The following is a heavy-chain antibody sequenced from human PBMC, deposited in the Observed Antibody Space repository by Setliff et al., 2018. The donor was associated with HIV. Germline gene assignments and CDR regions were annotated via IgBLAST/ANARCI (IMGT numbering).Heavy chain of an antibody. D-gene: IGHD3-10*01. CDR3: VREGGRITMVRGVPSGGLDV. Sequence: PSETLSLTCTVSGGSISSGTYYWSWIRQPAEKGLEWIGRIYASGSTNYNPSLRSRVAISVDTSKNHFSLNLSSVTAVDAAVYYCVREGGRITMVRGVPSGGLDVWGQGTTVTV. V-gene: IGHV4-61*02. CDR2: IYASGST. J-gene: IGHJ6*02. CDR1: GGSISSGTYY.